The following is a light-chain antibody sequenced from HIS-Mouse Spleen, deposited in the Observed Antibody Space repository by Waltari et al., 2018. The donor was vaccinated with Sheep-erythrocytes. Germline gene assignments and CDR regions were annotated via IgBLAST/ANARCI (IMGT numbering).Light chain of an antibody. CDR2: DVS. Sequence: QSALTQPRSVSGSPGQSVTISCTGTSSDVGGYNYVSWYQQHPGKAPKLMIDDVSKRPSGVPDRFSGSKSGNPASLTISVLQAEDEADYYCCSYAGSYNHVFATGTKVTVL. CDR1: SSDVGGYNY. CDR3: CSYAGSYNHV. J-gene: IGLJ1*01. V-gene: IGLV2-11*01.